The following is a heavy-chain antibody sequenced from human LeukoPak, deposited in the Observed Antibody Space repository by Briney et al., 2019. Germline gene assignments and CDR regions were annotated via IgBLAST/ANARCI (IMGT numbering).Heavy chain of an antibody. J-gene: IGHJ4*02. CDR2: IKQDGSEK. Sequence: GGSLRLSCAASGFTFSNYWMTWVRQAPGKGLEWVANIKQDGSEKYYVDSVKGRFTISRDNAKNSLYLQMNSLRAEDTAVYYCAKQYDGRWTPCDYWGQGTLVTVSS. CDR1: GFTFSNYW. V-gene: IGHV3-7*01. CDR3: AKQYDGRWTPCDY. D-gene: IGHD3-22*01.